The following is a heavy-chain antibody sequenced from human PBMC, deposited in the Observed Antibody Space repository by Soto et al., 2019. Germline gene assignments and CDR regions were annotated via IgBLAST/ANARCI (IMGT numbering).Heavy chain of an antibody. CDR1: GGTFSCYA. Sequence: SVKVSCKASGGTFSCYAISWVRQAPGQGLEWMGGIIPIFGTANYAQKFQGRVTITADESTSTAYMELSSLRSEDTAVYYCARDRRGYSYGAPDEFDYWGQGTQVTVSS. CDR3: ARDRRGYSYGAPDEFDY. V-gene: IGHV1-69*13. CDR2: IIPIFGTA. D-gene: IGHD5-18*01. J-gene: IGHJ4*02.